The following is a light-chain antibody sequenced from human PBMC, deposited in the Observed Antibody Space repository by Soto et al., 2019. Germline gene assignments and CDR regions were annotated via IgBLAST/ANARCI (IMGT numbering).Light chain of an antibody. V-gene: IGLV2-14*01. CDR2: EVS. Sequence: QSVLTQPASVSGSPGQSITISCTGTSSDIGDYNYVSWHQQHPGKAPKLMIYEVSNRPSGVSNRFSGSKSGNTASLTISGLQAEDEADYYCGSYTSSSTLFVFGTGTKVTVL. CDR1: SSDIGDYNY. CDR3: GSYTSSSTLFV. J-gene: IGLJ1*01.